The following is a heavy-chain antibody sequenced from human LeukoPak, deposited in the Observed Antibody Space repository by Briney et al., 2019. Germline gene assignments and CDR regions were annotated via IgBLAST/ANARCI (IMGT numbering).Heavy chain of an antibody. J-gene: IGHJ2*01. CDR1: GGFISSYY. V-gene: IGHV4-59*08. CDR2: IYYSGST. D-gene: IGHD2-15*01. Sequence: PSETLSLTCTVSGGFISSYYWSWIRQPPGKGLEWIGYIYYSGSTNYNPSLKSRVTISVDTSKNQFSLKLSSVTAADTAVYYCARHSRQSVVAAAWYFDLWGRGTLVTVSS. CDR3: ARHSRQSVVAAAWYFDL.